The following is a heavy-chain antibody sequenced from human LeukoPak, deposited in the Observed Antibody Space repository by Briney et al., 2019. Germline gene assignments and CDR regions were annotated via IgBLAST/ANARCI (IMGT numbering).Heavy chain of an antibody. CDR2: IKQDGSER. J-gene: IGHJ4*02. V-gene: IGHV3-7*01. CDR1: GFTFSNYW. D-gene: IGHD6-19*01. CDR3: AREYSSDWPTRFDY. Sequence: GGSLRLSCAASGFTFSNYWMHWVRQVPGKGLEWVATIKQDGSERYYVDSVKGRFSISRDNARNSLYLQMNSLRAEDTAVYYCAREYSSDWPTRFDYWGQGTLVTVSS.